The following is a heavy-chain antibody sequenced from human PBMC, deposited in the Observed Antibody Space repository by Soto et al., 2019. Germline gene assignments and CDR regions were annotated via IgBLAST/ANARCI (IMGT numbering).Heavy chain of an antibody. D-gene: IGHD6-13*01. Sequence: GGSLRLSCAASGFTFSDYYMIWIRHAPGKGLEGVSYNSSGGDTIYYADSVKSRFTISRDITKHSLYLTMNSLRADDTAVYYSAKDTYRYSSSWYLDCWGQGTLVSVSA. CDR1: GFTFSDYY. CDR3: AKDTYRYSSSWYLDC. V-gene: IGHV3-11*01. CDR2: NSSGGDTI. J-gene: IGHJ4*02.